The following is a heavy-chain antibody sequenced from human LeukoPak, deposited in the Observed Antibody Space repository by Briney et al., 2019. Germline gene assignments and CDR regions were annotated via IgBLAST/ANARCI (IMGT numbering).Heavy chain of an antibody. V-gene: IGHV1-2*02. CDR3: AAGRWLRSGSDY. CDR2: INPNSGDT. D-gene: IGHD5-12*01. J-gene: IGHJ4*02. Sequence: GASVKVSCKASGYTFTGYFIHWVRQAPGQGLEWMGWINPNSGDTNYAQRFQGRVTMTRDTSISTAYMELTRLRSDDTAVYFCAAGRWLRSGSDYWGQGTLVTVSS. CDR1: GYTFTGYF.